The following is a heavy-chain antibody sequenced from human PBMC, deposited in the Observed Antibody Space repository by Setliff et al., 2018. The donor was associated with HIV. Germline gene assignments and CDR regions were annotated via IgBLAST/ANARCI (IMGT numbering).Heavy chain of an antibody. CDR2: IYYSGST. CDR3: ARRYSSGWYFDY. CDR1: GGSISSSSYY. V-gene: IGHV4-39*01. D-gene: IGHD6-19*01. Sequence: SETLSLSCTVSGGSISSSSYYWGWIRQPPGKGLEWIGSIYYSGSTYYNPSLKSRVTISVDTSKNQFSLKLSSVTAADTAVYYCARRYSSGWYFDYWGQGTLVTSPQ. J-gene: IGHJ4*02.